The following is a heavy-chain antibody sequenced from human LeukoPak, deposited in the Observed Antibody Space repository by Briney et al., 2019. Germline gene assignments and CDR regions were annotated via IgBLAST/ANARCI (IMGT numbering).Heavy chain of an antibody. CDR3: ARGPLGRGWYYFDY. J-gene: IGHJ4*02. Sequence: GASVKVPCKASGYTFTSYGISWVRQAPGQGLEWMGWISAYNGNTNYAQILQGRVTMTTDTSTSTAYMELRSLRSDDTAVYYCARGPLGRGWYYFDYWGQGTLVTVSS. D-gene: IGHD6-19*01. V-gene: IGHV1-18*01. CDR2: ISAYNGNT. CDR1: GYTFTSYG.